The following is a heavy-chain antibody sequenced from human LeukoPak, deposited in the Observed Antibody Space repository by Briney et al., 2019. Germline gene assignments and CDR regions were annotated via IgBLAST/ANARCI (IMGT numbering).Heavy chain of an antibody. CDR3: AKLSGVYDSSGYSDY. D-gene: IGHD3-22*01. V-gene: IGHV3-74*01. CDR1: GFTFSSYW. CDR2: INSDGSST. J-gene: IGHJ4*02. Sequence: GGSLRLSCAASGFTFSSYWMHWVRHAPGKGLVWVSRINSDGSSTSYADSVKGRFTISRDNAKNTLYLQMNSLRAEDTAVYYCAKLSGVYDSSGYSDYWGQGTLVTVSS.